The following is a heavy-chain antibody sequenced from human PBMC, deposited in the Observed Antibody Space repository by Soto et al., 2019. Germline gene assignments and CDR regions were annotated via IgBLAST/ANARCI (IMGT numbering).Heavy chain of an antibody. CDR3: AHSRNLITEDAQVGDFDY. J-gene: IGHJ4*02. CDR1: GFSLTTAGVG. Sequence: QINLKESGPTLVKPTQTLTLTCSFSGFSLTTAGVGVGWVRQSPGEALEWLALIYWDDDERYSRSLKTRLTFTKDTSKNQVVLKMTNMAPVDTATYYCAHSRNLITEDAQVGDFDYWGQGTLVTVSS. CDR2: IYWDDDE. V-gene: IGHV2-5*02. D-gene: IGHD3-10*01.